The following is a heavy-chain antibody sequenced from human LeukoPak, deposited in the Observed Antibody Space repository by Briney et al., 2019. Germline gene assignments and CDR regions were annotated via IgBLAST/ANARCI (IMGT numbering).Heavy chain of an antibody. CDR2: IKQDGSEK. Sequence: GGSLRLSCAASGFTFSSYWVSWVRQAPGKGLEWVANIKQDGSEKYYVDSVKGRFTISRDNAKNSLYLQMNSLRAEDTAVYYCARRGDSGYYYYFDYWGQGTLVTVSS. V-gene: IGHV3-7*01. CDR1: GFTFSSYW. D-gene: IGHD3-22*01. J-gene: IGHJ4*02. CDR3: ARRGDSGYYYYFDY.